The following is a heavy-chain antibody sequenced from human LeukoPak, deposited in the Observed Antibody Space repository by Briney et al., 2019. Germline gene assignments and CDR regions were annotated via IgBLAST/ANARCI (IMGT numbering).Heavy chain of an antibody. CDR1: GFTFSAYS. V-gene: IGHV3-21*01. CDR3: ARQRGGIGRIDY. CDR2: INSGSVYM. D-gene: IGHD1-26*01. Sequence: GGSLRLSCAASGFTFSAYSMAWVRQAPGKGLEWVSTINSGSVYMYYTDSVRGRFTISRDNAKNSLFLQMDSLRAENTAVYYCARQRGGIGRIDYWGQGALVTVSS. J-gene: IGHJ4*02.